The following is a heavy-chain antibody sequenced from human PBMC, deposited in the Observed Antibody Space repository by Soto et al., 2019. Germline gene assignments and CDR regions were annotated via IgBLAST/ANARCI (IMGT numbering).Heavy chain of an antibody. J-gene: IGHJ4*02. CDR2: IYDSGGA. Sequence: SETLSLTCSVSGGSISSAYWSWIRQPPGKEQAAIGDIYDSGGAYYNSSLKSRVTMAPDTANNQFALKRSSVTAADSAVYSCARQLMYWGQGTPVTVSA. D-gene: IGHD6-13*01. V-gene: IGHV4-59*08. CDR1: GGSISSAY. CDR3: ARQLMY.